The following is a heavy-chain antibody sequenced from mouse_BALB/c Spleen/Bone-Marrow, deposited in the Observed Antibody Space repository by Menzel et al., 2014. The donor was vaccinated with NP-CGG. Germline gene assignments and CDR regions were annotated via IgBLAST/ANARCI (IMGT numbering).Heavy chain of an antibody. D-gene: IGHD1-1*01. CDR2: IYPHTSDT. J-gene: IGHJ2*01. Sequence: EVQLQQSGPELVKPGASVKISCKASGYPFTDYNMHWVKRSHGKSLERIGYIYPHTSDTGYNQKFRNKATLTVDISSSTAYMVLRSLTSEDSAVYYCVRAPPITSVVTRDYWGQGTTLTVSS. CDR1: GYPFTDYN. V-gene: IGHV1S29*02. CDR3: VRAPPITSVVTRDY.